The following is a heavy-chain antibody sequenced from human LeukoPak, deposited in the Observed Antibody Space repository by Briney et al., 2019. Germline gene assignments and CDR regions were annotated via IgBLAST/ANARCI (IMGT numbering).Heavy chain of an antibody. J-gene: IGHJ5*02. CDR1: GFTFSSYE. V-gene: IGHV3-48*03. D-gene: IGHD2-15*01. CDR3: ARGPDIVVVVAAAPGWFDP. CDR2: ISSSGSTI. Sequence: GGSLRLSCAASGFTFSSYEMNWVCQAPGKGLEWVSYISSSGSTIYYADSVKGRFTISRDNAKNSLYLQMNSLRAEDTAVYYCARGPDIVVVVAAAPGWFDPWGQGTLVTVSS.